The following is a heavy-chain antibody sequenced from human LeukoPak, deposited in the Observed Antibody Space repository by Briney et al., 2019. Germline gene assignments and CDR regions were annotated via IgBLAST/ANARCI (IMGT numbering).Heavy chain of an antibody. CDR3: AREGPDRYCSSTSCFIDWFDP. D-gene: IGHD2-2*01. CDR1: GYTFTSYY. V-gene: IGHV1-46*01. J-gene: IGHJ5*02. Sequence: GASVKVSCKASGYTFTSYYMHWVRQAPGQGLEWMGIINPSGGSTSYAQKFQGRVTMTRDTSTSTVYMELSSLRSEDTAVYYCAREGPDRYCSSTSCFIDWFDPWGQGTLVTVPS. CDR2: INPSGGST.